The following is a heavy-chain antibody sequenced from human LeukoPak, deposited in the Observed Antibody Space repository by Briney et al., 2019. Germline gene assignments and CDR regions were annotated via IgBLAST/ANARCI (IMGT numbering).Heavy chain of an antibody. D-gene: IGHD2-21*02. CDR1: GYTFTSYG. CDR3: AREKLPLFGLLFVPYYSDY. CDR2: ISAYNGNT. V-gene: IGHV1-18*01. Sequence: ASVKVSCKASGYTFTSYGISWVRQAPGQGLEWMGWISAYNGNTNYAQKLQGRVTMTTDTSTSTAYMELRSLRSDDTAVYYCAREKLPLFGLLFVPYYSDYWGQETLVTVSS. J-gene: IGHJ4*02.